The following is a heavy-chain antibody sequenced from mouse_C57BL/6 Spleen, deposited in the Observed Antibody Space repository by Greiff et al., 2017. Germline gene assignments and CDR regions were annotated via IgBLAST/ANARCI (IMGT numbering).Heavy chain of an antibody. CDR3: ARGDNYESWFAY. CDR2: ISSGSSTN. J-gene: IGHJ3*01. Sequence: EVQLQESGGGLVKPGGSLKLSCAASGFTFSDYGMHWVRQAPEKGLEWVAYISSGSSTNYYADTVKGRFTISRDNAKNTLFLQITSLKSEDTAMSYCARGDNYESWFAYWGQGTLVTVSA. CDR1: GFTFSDYG. V-gene: IGHV5-17*01. D-gene: IGHD1-3*01.